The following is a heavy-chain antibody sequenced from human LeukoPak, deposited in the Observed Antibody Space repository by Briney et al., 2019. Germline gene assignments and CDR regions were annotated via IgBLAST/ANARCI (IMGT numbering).Heavy chain of an antibody. J-gene: IGHJ3*02. CDR2: ISFHGTDT. Sequence: PGGSLRLSCAASGFTFISYAIHWVRQAPGKGLEWVAVISFHGTDTFYADSVKGRFTISRDNSKNTLYLQMNSLRAEDTAVYYCARGGSYLSAFDIWGQGTMVTVSS. CDR1: GFTFISYA. D-gene: IGHD1-26*01. CDR3: ARGGSYLSAFDI. V-gene: IGHV3-30*14.